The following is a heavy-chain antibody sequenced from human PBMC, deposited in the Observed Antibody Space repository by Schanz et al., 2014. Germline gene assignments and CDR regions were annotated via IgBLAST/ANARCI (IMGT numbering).Heavy chain of an antibody. D-gene: IGHD3-22*01. CDR2: ISGGGGSA. CDR3: AKVWGSDYFYPFDY. CDR1: GFTFSDYY. Sequence: VHLVESGGGLVKPGGSLRLSCAASGFTFSDYYMTWVRLVPGKGLECVSGISGGGGSAYYADSVKGRFTISRDNSKNTLYLQMSSLRAEDTAVYYCAKVWGSDYFYPFDYWGQGTLVTVSS. J-gene: IGHJ4*02. V-gene: IGHV3-23*04.